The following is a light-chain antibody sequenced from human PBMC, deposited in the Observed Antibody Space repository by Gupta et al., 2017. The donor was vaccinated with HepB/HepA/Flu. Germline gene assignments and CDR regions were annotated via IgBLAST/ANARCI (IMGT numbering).Light chain of an antibody. Sequence: EIVLTQSPATLSLSPGESATLSCRASQSVSNYLAWYQQKPGQAPRLLIYDASKRATGISARFSGGGSGTEFTLTISSLEPEDFAIYYCQQRSNCPFTFGRGTKVEIK. V-gene: IGKV3-11*01. CDR2: DAS. CDR3: QQRSNCPFT. CDR1: QSVSNY. J-gene: IGKJ4*01.